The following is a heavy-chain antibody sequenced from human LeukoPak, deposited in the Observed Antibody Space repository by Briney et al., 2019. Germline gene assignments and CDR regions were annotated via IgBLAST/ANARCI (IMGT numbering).Heavy chain of an antibody. CDR3: ARYGPFSGGDCLDS. CDR2: IYYSGST. V-gene: IGHV4-59*08. J-gene: IGHJ4*02. Sequence: PSETLSLTCTVSGGSMSSYHWGWFRQPPGKGLEWIGYIYYSGSTSYNPYLKSRVTISVDTSKNQFSLKLSSVTAADTAMFYCARYGPFSGGDCLDSWGQGTLVTVSS. CDR1: GGSMSSYH. D-gene: IGHD2-21*02.